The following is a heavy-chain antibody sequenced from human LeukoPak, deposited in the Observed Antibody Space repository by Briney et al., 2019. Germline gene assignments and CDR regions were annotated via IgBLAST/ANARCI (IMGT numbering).Heavy chain of an antibody. CDR1: GDSFSGYY. CDR3: VRGFCRGDSCYSAEYFQH. J-gene: IGHJ1*01. Sequence: KSSETLSLTCDVYGDSFSGYYWTWIRQTPEKGLEWIGEIIHNGSRSGNPSLESRVTISVDTSKNQFSLKLTSVTAADTSVYYCVRGFCRGDSCYSAEYFQHWGQGTLVTVSS. D-gene: IGHD2-15*01. CDR2: IIHNGSR. V-gene: IGHV4-34*01.